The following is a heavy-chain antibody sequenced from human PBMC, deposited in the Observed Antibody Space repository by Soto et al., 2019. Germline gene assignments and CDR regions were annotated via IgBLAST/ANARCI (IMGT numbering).Heavy chain of an antibody. Sequence: QAQLVQSGSEGKRPGASVKVSCKSSDNSFTYYGSNWVRQTTGQGLEWLGWISGYNAKTRDAPKFRDRVTMTADTSTTTAFLEVRSLTSDDSGAYFCAATGGNYFGLDVWCQGTTVTVSS. CDR1: DNSFTYYG. V-gene: IGHV1-18*04. CDR3: AATGGNYFGLDV. CDR2: ISGYNAKT. D-gene: IGHD2-8*02. J-gene: IGHJ6*02.